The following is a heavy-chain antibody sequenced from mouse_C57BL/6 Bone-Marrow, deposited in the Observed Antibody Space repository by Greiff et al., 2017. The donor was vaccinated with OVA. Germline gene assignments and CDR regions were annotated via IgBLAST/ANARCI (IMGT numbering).Heavy chain of an antibody. Sequence: EVHLVESGGGLVKPGGSLKLSCAASGFTFSSYTMSWVRQTPEKRLEWVATISGGGGNTYYPDSVKGRFTISRDNAKNTLYLQMSSLRSEDTALYYCARQRIYYDGSSPGWFAYWGQGTLVTVSA. D-gene: IGHD1-1*01. CDR1: GFTFSSYT. J-gene: IGHJ3*01. V-gene: IGHV5-9*01. CDR2: ISGGGGNT. CDR3: ARQRIYYDGSSPGWFAY.